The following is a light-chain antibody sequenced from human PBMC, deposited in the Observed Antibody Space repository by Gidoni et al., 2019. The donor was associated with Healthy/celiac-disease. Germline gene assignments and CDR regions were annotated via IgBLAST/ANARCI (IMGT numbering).Light chain of an antibody. CDR3: QQYYSYPRT. Sequence: AIRMTHSPSSFPASTGDRVTITCRASQGISSYLAWYQQKPGKAPKLLIYAASTLQSGVPSRFSGSGSGTDFTLTISCLQSEDVATYYCQQYYSYPRTFXQXTKVEIK. J-gene: IGKJ1*01. V-gene: IGKV1-8*01. CDR2: AAS. CDR1: QGISSY.